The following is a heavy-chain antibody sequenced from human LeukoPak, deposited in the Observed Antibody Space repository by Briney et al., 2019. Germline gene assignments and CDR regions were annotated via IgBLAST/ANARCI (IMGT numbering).Heavy chain of an antibody. V-gene: IGHV3-23*01. CDR3: AKRIQDSSPSAYFDC. D-gene: IGHD6-6*01. CDR1: GFTFSAYG. Sequence: GGSLRLSCAASGFTFSAYGMNWVRQAPGKGLEWVSSIADSGDTTYYADSVKGRFTISRDNSKNTLYLQLNSPRADDTAIYYCAKRIQDSSPSAYFDCWGQGALVTVSS. CDR2: IADSGDTT. J-gene: IGHJ4*02.